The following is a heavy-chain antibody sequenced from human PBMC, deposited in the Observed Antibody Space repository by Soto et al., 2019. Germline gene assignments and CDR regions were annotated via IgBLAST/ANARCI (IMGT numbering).Heavy chain of an antibody. V-gene: IGHV1-24*01. J-gene: IGHJ3*02. D-gene: IGHD6-19*01. CDR3: ATPGYSSGWYSIDAFDI. CDR2: FDPEDGET. CDR1: GYTLTELS. Sequence: QVRLVQSGAEVKKPGASVKVSCKVSGYTLTELSMHWVRQAPGKGLEWMGGFDPEDGETIYAQKFQGRVTMTEDTSTDTAYMELSSLRSEDTAVYYCATPGYSSGWYSIDAFDIWGQGTMVTVSS.